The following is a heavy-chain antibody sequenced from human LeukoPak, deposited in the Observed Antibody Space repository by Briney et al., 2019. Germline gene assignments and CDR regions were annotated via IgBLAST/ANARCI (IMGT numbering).Heavy chain of an antibody. CDR1: GGSISSSSYY. CDR2: IYYSGST. V-gene: IGHV4-39*01. Sequence: SEALSLTCTVSGGSISSSSYYWGWIRQPPGKGLEWIGSIYYSGSTYYNPSLKSRVTISVDTSKNQFSLKLSSVTAADTAVYYCASNPSEDYWGQGTLVTVSS. CDR3: ASNPSEDY. J-gene: IGHJ4*02.